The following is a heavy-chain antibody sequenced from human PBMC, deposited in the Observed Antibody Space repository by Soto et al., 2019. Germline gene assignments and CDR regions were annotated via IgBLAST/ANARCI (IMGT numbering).Heavy chain of an antibody. CDR1: GFAFSSYW. CDR3: ATSSDTGYIFDF. J-gene: IGHJ4*02. Sequence: GGSLRLSCAASGFAFSSYWMSWVRQAPGKGLEWVANIKKDGSEEYYVDSVKGRFTISRDSAKNLLYLQMNSLRAEDTAVYYCATSSDTGYIFDFWGQGTLVTVSS. CDR2: IKKDGSEE. D-gene: IGHD3-9*01. V-gene: IGHV3-7*01.